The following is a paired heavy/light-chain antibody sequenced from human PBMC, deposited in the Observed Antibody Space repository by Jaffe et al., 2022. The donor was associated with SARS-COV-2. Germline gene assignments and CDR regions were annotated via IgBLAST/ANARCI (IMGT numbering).Heavy chain of an antibody. D-gene: IGHD6-6*01. CDR3: ARDGHLAKEYSSSSFWFDP. CDR1: GGTFSSYA. Sequence: QVQLVQSGAEVKKPGSSVKVSCKASGGTFSSYAISWVRQAPGQGLEWMGGIIPIFGTANYAQKFQGRVTITADESTSTAYMELSSLRSEDTAVYYCARDGHLAKEYSSSSFWFDPWGQGTLVTVSS. V-gene: IGHV1-69*01. J-gene: IGHJ5*02. CDR2: IIPIFGTA.
Light chain of an antibody. CDR2: GAS. CDR3: QQYNNWPPAT. J-gene: IGKJ1*01. CDR1: QSVSSN. V-gene: IGKV3-15*01. Sequence: EIVMTQSPATLSVSPGERATLSCRASQSVSSNLAWYQQKPGQAPRLLIYGASTRATGIPARFSGSGSGTEFTLTISSLQSEDFAVYYCQQYNNWPPATFGQGTKVEIK.